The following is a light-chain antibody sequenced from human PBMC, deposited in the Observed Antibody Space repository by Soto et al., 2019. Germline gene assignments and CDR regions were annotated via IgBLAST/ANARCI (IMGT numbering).Light chain of an antibody. CDR2: EIN. CDR3: SSFAGSNNFPYV. J-gene: IGLJ1*01. Sequence: QSVLTQPPAASWSPGQSVTISCTVTSSDVGAYDYVSWYQQHPGKAPKLMIYEINKRPSGVPDRFSGSKSGNTASLTVSGLQAEDEADYYCSSFAGSNNFPYVFGTGTKVTVL. V-gene: IGLV2-8*01. CDR1: SSDVGAYDY.